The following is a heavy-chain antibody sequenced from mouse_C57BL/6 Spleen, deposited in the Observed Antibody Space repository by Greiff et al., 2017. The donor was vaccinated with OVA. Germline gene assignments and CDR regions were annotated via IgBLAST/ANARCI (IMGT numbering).Heavy chain of an antibody. J-gene: IGHJ3*01. CDR3: ARGDLLAWFAY. V-gene: IGHV3-1*01. CDR1: GYSITSGYD. CDR2: ISYSGST. D-gene: IGHD1-1*01. Sequence: EVKLVESGPGMVKPSQSLSLTCTVTGYSITSGYDWHWIRHFPGNKLEWMGYISYSGSTNYNPSLKSRISITHDTSKNHFFLKLNSVTTEDTATYYCARGDLLAWFAYWGQGTLVTVSA.